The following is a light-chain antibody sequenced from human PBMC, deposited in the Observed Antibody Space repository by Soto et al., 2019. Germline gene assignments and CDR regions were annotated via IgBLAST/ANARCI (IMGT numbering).Light chain of an antibody. Sequence: QSALTQPPSVSGAPGQRVTISCTGSSSNIGAGYDVHWYQQLPGTAPKLLIYGNSNRPSGVPDRFPGPKSGTSASLAITGLQAADEADYYCQSYDSSLSALFGGGTKLTVL. CDR2: GNS. CDR3: QSYDSSLSAL. CDR1: SSNIGAGYD. V-gene: IGLV1-40*01. J-gene: IGLJ3*02.